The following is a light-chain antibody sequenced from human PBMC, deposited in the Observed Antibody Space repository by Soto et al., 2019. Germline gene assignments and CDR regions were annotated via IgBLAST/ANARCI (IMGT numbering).Light chain of an antibody. CDR3: QQDYNLPPT. CDR1: QSVSSSY. Sequence: PGERVTLSCRASQSVSSSYLTWYQQKPGQAPRLLIYGASTRATGIPARFSGSGSGTDFTLTISSLQPEDFAVYYCQQDYNLPPTFGQGTMVEIK. V-gene: IGKV3D-7*01. J-gene: IGKJ1*01. CDR2: GAS.